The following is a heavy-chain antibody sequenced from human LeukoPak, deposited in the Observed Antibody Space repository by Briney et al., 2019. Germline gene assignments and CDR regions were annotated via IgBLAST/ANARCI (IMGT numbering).Heavy chain of an antibody. D-gene: IGHD5-18*01. CDR3: AASGYSYGLQKY. J-gene: IGHJ4*02. V-gene: IGHV4-38-2*01. CDR2: IFHSGTT. Sequence: SETLSLTCAVSGYSISSGYYRGWIRQPPGKGLEWIGSIFHSGTTYYNPSLQSRVTISVDTSKNQFSLKLSSVTAADTAVYYCAASGYSYGLQKYWGQGTLVTVSS. CDR1: GYSISSGYY.